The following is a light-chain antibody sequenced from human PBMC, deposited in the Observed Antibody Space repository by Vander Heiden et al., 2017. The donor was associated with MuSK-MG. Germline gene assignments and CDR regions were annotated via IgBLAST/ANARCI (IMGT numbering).Light chain of an antibody. V-gene: IGKV3-11*01. CDR1: QSVNTY. CDR3: LQTRNWPPIT. CDR2: DAS. Sequence: EIVFTQSPATLSLSPGERATLSCRASQSVNTYLAWYQQKPGQAPRLLISDASNRATGIPARFSGSGSGTDFTLTISSLEPEDFAVYYCLQTRNWPPITFGQGTRLEIK. J-gene: IGKJ5*01.